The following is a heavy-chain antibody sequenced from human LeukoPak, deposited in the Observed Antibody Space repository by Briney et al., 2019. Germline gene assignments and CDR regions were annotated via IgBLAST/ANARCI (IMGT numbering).Heavy chain of an antibody. Sequence: PGRSLRLSCAASGFTFSSYAMHWVRQAPGKGLEWVAVISYDGSNKYYADSVKGRLTISRDNSKNTLYLQMNSLRAEDTAVYYCARDDPYQLLLYWGQGTLVTVSS. CDR3: ARDDPYQLLLY. V-gene: IGHV3-30-3*01. J-gene: IGHJ4*02. CDR2: ISYDGSNK. D-gene: IGHD2-2*01. CDR1: GFTFSSYA.